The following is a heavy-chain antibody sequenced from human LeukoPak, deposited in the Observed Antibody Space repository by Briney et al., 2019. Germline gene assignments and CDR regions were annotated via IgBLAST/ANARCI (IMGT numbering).Heavy chain of an antibody. V-gene: IGHV4-30-4*08. CDR2: IYYSGST. CDR3: ARLSYSSSSCWFDP. J-gene: IGHJ5*02. Sequence: SETLSLTCTVSGGSISSGDYCWSWIRQPPGKGLEWIGYIYYSGSTYYNPSLKSRVTISVDTSKNQFSLKLSSVTAADTAVYYCARLSYSSSSCWFDPWGQGTLVTVSS. D-gene: IGHD6-6*01. CDR1: GGSISSGDYC.